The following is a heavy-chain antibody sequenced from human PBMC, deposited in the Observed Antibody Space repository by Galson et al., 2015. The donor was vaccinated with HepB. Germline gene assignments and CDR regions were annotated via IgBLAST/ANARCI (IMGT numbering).Heavy chain of an antibody. CDR3: ARYCSGGSCYSDWFDP. V-gene: IGHV1-3*01. CDR2: INAGNGNT. J-gene: IGHJ5*02. CDR1: GYTFTSYA. D-gene: IGHD2-15*01. Sequence: QSGAEVKKPGTSVKVSCKASGYTFTSYAMHWVRQAPGQRLEWMGWINAGNGNTKYSQKFQGRVTITRDTSASTAYMELSSLRSEDTAVYYCARYCSGGSCYSDWFDPWGQGTLVTVSS.